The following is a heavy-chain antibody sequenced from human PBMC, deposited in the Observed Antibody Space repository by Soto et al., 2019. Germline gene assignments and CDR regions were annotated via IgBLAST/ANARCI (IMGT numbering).Heavy chain of an antibody. V-gene: IGHV3-7*05. D-gene: IGHD6-13*01. CDR2: IKQDGSEK. J-gene: IGHJ4*02. CDR3: ASRNGPPIAAAYFDY. Sequence: GSLRLSCAASGFTFSSYWMSWVRQAPGKGLEWVANIKQDGSEKYYVDSVKGRFTISRDNAKNSLYLQMNSPRAEDTAVYYCASRNGPPIAAAYFDYWGQGTLVTVSS. CDR1: GFTFSSYW.